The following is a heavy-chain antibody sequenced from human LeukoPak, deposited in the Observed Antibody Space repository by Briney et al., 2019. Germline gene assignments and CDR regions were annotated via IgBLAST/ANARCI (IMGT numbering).Heavy chain of an antibody. CDR2: ISYNGGVI. J-gene: IGHJ4*02. CDR1: GFTFSNYA. V-gene: IGHV3-30*04. CDR3: AKDEGYYDSSGYCDY. D-gene: IGHD3-22*01. Sequence: GGSLRLSCAASGFTFSNYAMHWVRQAPGKGLEWVAVISYNGGVIFYANSVKGRFTISRDNSKNTLYLQMNSLRAEDTAVYYCAKDEGYYDSSGYCDYWGQGTLVTVSS.